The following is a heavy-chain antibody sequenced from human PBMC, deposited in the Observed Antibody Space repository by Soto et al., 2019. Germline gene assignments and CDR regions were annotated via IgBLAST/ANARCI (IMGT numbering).Heavy chain of an antibody. CDR2: ISSSSSYI. D-gene: IGHD2-2*01. J-gene: IGHJ3*02. CDR1: GFTFSSYS. CDR3: ARVGGGYQLLHAFDI. V-gene: IGHV3-21*01. Sequence: PGGSLRLSCAASGFTFSSYSMNWVRQAPGKGLEWVSSISSSSSYIYYADSVKGRFTISRDNAKNSLYLQMNSLRAEDTAVYYCARVGGGYQLLHAFDIWGQGTMVTVS.